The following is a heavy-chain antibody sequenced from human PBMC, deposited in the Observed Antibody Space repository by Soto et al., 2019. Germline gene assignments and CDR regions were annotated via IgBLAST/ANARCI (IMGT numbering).Heavy chain of an antibody. CDR2: IIPIFGTA. J-gene: IGHJ6*02. Sequence: SVKVSCKXSGGTFSSYAISWVRQAPGQGLEWMGGIIPIFGTANYAQKFQGRVTITADESTSTAYMELSSLRSEDTAVYYCARDLGVGQLVLPVSVWGQGTTVTVSS. V-gene: IGHV1-69*13. D-gene: IGHD6-6*01. CDR1: GGTFSSYA. CDR3: ARDLGVGQLVLPVSV.